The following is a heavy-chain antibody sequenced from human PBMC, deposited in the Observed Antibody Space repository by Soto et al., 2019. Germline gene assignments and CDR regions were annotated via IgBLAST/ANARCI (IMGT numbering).Heavy chain of an antibody. V-gene: IGHV3-23*01. D-gene: IGHD3-3*01. CDR2: ISGSGGST. J-gene: IGHJ4*02. Sequence: GGSLRLSCAASGFTFSSYAMSWVRQAPGKGLEWVSAISGSGGSTYYAESVKGRFTISRDNSKNTLYLQMNSLRAEDTAVYYCAKQPPYYDFWSGYPHFDYWGQGTLVTVSS. CDR3: AKQPPYYDFWSGYPHFDY. CDR1: GFTFSSYA.